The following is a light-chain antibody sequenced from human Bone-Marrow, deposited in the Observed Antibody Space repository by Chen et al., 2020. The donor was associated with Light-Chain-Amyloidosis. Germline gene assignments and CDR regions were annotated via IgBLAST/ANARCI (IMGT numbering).Light chain of an antibody. CDR3: QVWDRSSDRPV. V-gene: IGLV3-21*02. CDR1: NIGSTS. Sequence: SYVLTQPSSVSVAPGQTATIAWGGNNIGSTSVHWYQQTPGQAPLLVGYDDSDRPSGIAEVLSLSSETTSRRVEAGDEADYYCQVWDRSSDRPVFGGGTKLTVL. CDR2: DDS. J-gene: IGLJ3*02.